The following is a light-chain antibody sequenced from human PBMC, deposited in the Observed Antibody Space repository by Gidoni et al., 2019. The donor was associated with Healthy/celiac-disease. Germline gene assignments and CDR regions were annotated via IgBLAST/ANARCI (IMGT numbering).Light chain of an antibody. CDR1: QSISSW. CDR3: QQYNSYSRT. Sequence: DIQMTQSPSTLSASVGDRVTITCRASQSISSWLALYQQKPGKAPQLLFYKSSSLESGVPSRFSGSGSGTEFTLTISSLQPDDFATYYCQQYNSYSRTFGQGTKVEIK. J-gene: IGKJ1*01. CDR2: KSS. V-gene: IGKV1-5*03.